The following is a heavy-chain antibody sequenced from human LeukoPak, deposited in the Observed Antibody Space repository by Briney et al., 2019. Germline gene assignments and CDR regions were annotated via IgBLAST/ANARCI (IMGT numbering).Heavy chain of an antibody. V-gene: IGHV5-51*01. J-gene: IGHJ4*02. CDR1: GYSFTTYW. CDR2: IYPGDTDT. Sequence: GESLKISCKGSGYSFTTYWIGWVRQMPGKGLEWMAIIYPGDTDTRYSPSFQGQVTISADKSISTAYLQWSSLKASDTAMYYCARQYYGDNSGFDYWGQGTPVTVSS. D-gene: IGHD4-23*01. CDR3: ARQYYGDNSGFDY.